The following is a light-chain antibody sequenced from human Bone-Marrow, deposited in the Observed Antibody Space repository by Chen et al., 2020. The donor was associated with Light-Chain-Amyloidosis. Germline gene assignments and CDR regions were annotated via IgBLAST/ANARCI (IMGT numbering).Light chain of an antibody. J-gene: IGLJ2*01. CDR2: RDT. CDR3: QSADSSGTYEVI. V-gene: IGLV3-25*03. CDR1: DLPTKY. Sequence: SYELTQPPSVSVSPGQTPRQTCPGDDLPTKYAYWYQQKPGQAPVLVIHRDTERPSGISERFSGSSSGTTATLTISGVQAEDEADYHCQSADSSGTYEVIFGGGTKLTVL.